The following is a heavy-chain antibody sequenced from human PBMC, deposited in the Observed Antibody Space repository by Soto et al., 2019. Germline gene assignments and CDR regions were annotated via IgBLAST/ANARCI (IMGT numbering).Heavy chain of an antibody. CDR3: ARPQKLAERLSALDY. D-gene: IGHD1-1*01. Sequence: PGESLKISCEGSGYNFPYFWITWVRQMPGKGLEWMGTIDPSDFYTDYSPSFQGHVSLSADKSSSTAYLQWSSLKASDTAMYYCARPQKLAERLSALDYWGQGTPVTVSS. V-gene: IGHV5-10-1*01. CDR2: IDPSDFYT. CDR1: GYNFPYFW. J-gene: IGHJ4*02.